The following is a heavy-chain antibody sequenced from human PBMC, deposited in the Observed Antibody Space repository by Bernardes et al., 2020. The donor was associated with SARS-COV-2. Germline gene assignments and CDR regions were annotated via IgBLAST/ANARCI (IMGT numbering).Heavy chain of an antibody. CDR3: AKSVRGYYAADV. V-gene: IGHV3-23*01. J-gene: IGHJ6*02. CDR1: GLTLNMYA. Sequence: GGSLRLSCAASGLTLNMYAMTWVRQAPGKGLEWVADISGSGGSIYYADSVKGRFTISRDNSNNTLYMQMSSLRAEDTAVYYCAKSVRGYYAADVWGPGTTVTVSS. D-gene: IGHD3-16*01. CDR2: ISGSGGSI.